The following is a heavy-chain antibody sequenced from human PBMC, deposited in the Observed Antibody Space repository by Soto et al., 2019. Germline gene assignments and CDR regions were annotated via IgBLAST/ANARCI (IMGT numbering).Heavy chain of an antibody. CDR1: GFTFSSYG. D-gene: IGHD3-3*01. CDR2: IWYDGSNK. J-gene: IGHJ6*02. V-gene: IGHV3-33*01. CDR3: ARDPRGFYDFWSGYSRDYYYGMDV. Sequence: AGGSLRLSCAASGFTFSSYGMHWVRQAPGKGLEWVAVIWYDGSNKYYADSVKGRFTISRDNSKNTLYLQMNSLRAEDTAVYYCARDPRGFYDFWSGYSRDYYYGMDVWGQGTTVTVSS.